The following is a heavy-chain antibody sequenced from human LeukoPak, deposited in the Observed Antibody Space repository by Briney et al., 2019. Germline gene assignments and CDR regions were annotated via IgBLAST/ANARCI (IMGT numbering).Heavy chain of an antibody. Sequence: PGGSLRLSCAASGFTFSTYYMHWVRQAPGKGLVWLTRMNGDGRSITYADSVKGRFTISRDNAKNTLYLQLNSLRVEDTAMYYCTRDQMNYWGQGTLVTVSS. J-gene: IGHJ4*02. D-gene: IGHD5-24*01. CDR1: GFTFSTYY. CDR2: MNGDGRSI. V-gene: IGHV3-74*01. CDR3: TRDQMNY.